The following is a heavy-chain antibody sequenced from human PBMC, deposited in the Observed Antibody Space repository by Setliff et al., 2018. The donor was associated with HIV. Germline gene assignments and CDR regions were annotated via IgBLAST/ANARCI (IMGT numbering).Heavy chain of an antibody. V-gene: IGHV1-69*05. Sequence: SVKVSCKASGDTFNNCAVTWVRQAPGQGLEWMGGSTPLFGTTNYAQKFQGRVTITTDESTITSYMELSSLRSEDTAVYYCARDRSYYPNYFDFWGQGTLVTVSS. D-gene: IGHD3-10*01. CDR3: ARDRSYYPNYFDF. CDR2: STPLFGTT. CDR1: GDTFNNCA. J-gene: IGHJ4*02.